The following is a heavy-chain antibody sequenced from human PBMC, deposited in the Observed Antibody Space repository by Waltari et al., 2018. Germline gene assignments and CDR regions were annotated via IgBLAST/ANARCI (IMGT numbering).Heavy chain of an antibody. Sequence: EVQLVESGGGLIQPGGSLRLSCAVSGFSVTSHYLTWLRQAPGKGLEWGAVLYSGGGTYYTDSVKGRFTISRDNSNNTLDLQMTGLRADDTAVYFCARLKQLVYYFDSWGQGTQVTVSS. CDR3: ARLKQLVYYFDS. J-gene: IGHJ4*02. CDR1: GFSVTSHY. D-gene: IGHD1-1*01. CDR2: LYSGGGT. V-gene: IGHV3-53*01.